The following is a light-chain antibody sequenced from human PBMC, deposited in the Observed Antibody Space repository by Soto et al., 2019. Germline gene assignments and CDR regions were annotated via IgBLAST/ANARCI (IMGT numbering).Light chain of an antibody. CDR3: QQYGGSTRP. CDR1: QSISSNF. Sequence: EIVLTQSPGTLSLSPGEGATLSCRASQSISSNFLAWYQQKRGQAHRLLIHGASNRATGIPDRLSGSGSGTDFTLTITRLEPEDFAVYYCQQYGGSTRPFGQGTKVDIX. J-gene: IGKJ1*01. CDR2: GAS. V-gene: IGKV3-20*01.